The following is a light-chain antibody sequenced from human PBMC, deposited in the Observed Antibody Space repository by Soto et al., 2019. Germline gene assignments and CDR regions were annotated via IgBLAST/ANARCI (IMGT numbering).Light chain of an antibody. CDR2: GAS. Sequence: IVLTQSLGTLSLSPRERATLSCRASQSVSSSYLAWYQQKPGQAPRLLIYGASSRATGIPDRFSGSGSGTDFTLTISRLEPEDFAVYYCQQYGSSPLTFGQGTRLEIK. V-gene: IGKV3-20*01. J-gene: IGKJ5*01. CDR1: QSVSSSY. CDR3: QQYGSSPLT.